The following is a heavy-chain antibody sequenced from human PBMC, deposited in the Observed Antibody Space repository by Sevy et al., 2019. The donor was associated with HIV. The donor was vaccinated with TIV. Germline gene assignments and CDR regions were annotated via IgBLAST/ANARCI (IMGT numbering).Heavy chain of an antibody. CDR3: ARDSTTRPRVLDY. J-gene: IGHJ4*02. V-gene: IGHV4-59*01. Sequence: SDTLSLTCSVSGGSISSYFWTWVRQSPGKGLEWIGNIYFTGNTDYSPSLKSQVTLSLDTSKSQFSLTLKSVTAADTAIYFCARDSTTRPRVLDYWGQGTLVTVS. CDR1: GGSISSYF. D-gene: IGHD1-1*01. CDR2: IYFTGNT.